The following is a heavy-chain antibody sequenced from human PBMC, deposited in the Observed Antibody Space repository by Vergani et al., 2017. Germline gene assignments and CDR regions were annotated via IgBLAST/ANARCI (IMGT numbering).Heavy chain of an antibody. D-gene: IGHD1-26*01. CDR2: ISSSDDST. Sequence: EVQLVESGGGLVKPGGSLRLSCAASGFTFSNAWMSWVRQAPGTGLDWVSAISSSDDSTYYADSVKGRFTISRDNSKNTLYLQMNSLRDEDTAVYYCANFRGRYSPAFYFYGLDVWGQGTTVTVSS. V-gene: IGHV3-23*04. J-gene: IGHJ6*02. CDR1: GFTFSNAW. CDR3: ANFRGRYSPAFYFYGLDV.